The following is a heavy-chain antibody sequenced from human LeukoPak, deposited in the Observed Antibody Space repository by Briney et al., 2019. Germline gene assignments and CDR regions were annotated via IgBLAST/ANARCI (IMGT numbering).Heavy chain of an antibody. CDR1: GFTVSSNY. CDR3: ARHIWARIAAAGYLDY. Sequence: PGGCLRLSCAASGFTVSSNYMSWVRQAPRKGLEWGSVIYSGGSTYYADSVKGRFTISRDNSKNTLYLQMNSLRAEDTAVYYCARHIWARIAAAGYLDYWGQGTLVTVSS. V-gene: IGHV3-53*01. D-gene: IGHD6-13*01. CDR2: IYSGGST. J-gene: IGHJ4*02.